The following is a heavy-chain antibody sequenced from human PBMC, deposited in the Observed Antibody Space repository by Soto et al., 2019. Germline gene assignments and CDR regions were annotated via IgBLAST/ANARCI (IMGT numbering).Heavy chain of an antibody. CDR1: GYTFTSYA. V-gene: IGHV1-3*01. CDR2: INAGNGNT. CDR3: ARDRIAVASIDY. Sequence: QVQLVQSGAEVKKPGASVKVSCKASGYTFTSYAMHWVRQAPGQRLEWMGWINAGNGNTKYSQKFQGRVTITRDTSASTAYMELSSLRSEDTAVYYCARDRIAVASIDYWGQGTLVTVSS. J-gene: IGHJ4*02. D-gene: IGHD6-19*01.